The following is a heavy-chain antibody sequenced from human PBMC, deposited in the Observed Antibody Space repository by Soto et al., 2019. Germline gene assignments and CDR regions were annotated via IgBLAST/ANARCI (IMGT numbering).Heavy chain of an antibody. CDR1: GGSVSSGSYY. D-gene: IGHD3-10*01. V-gene: IGHV4-61*01. Sequence: SETLSLTCTVSGGSVSSGSYYWSWIRQPPGKGLEWIGYIYYSGSTNYNPSLKSRVTISVDTSKNQFSLKLSSVTAADTAVYYCSRGDGRITMVRGVQFDYWGQGTLVTVSS. CDR2: IYYSGST. J-gene: IGHJ4*02. CDR3: SRGDGRITMVRGVQFDY.